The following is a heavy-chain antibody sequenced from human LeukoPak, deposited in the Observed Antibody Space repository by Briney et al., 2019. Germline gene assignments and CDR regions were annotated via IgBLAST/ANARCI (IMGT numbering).Heavy chain of an antibody. D-gene: IGHD5-18*01. V-gene: IGHV3-30-3*01. CDR1: GFTFGDYA. J-gene: IGHJ4*02. CDR2: ISSDGTDK. CDR3: ILYMDADSFNS. Sequence: GGSLRLSCEASGFTFGDYALHWVRQPPGQGLEWLALISSDGTDKYYSDSVKGRFTLSRDNSKNTMFLQMSSLRPEDTAVYYCILYMDADSFNSWGQGTLVTVSS.